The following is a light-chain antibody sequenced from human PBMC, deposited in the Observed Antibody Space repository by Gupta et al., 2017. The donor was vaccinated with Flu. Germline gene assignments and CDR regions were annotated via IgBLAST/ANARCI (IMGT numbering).Light chain of an antibody. CDR2: EVS. J-gene: IGLJ2*01. V-gene: IGLV2-14*01. CDR3: SSYTSSSTWV. CDR1: SSDVGGYNY. Sequence: QSPLTPPASASGSPGQSITISCPGTSSDVGGYNYVSWYQHHPGKAPKLMIYEVSNRPSGVSNRFSGSKSGNTASLTISGLQAEDEADYYCSSYTSSSTWVFGGGTKLTVL.